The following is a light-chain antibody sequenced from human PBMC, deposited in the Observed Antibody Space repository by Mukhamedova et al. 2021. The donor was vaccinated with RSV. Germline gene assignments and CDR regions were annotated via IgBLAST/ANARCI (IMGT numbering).Light chain of an antibody. Sequence: WYQRRVHGKAPELLIYDASSLKSGVPSRFSGSGSGTDFTLTINGLQPEDFATYYCQQFNTVPLTFGGGTRVDIK. CDR3: QQFNTVPLT. V-gene: IGKV1-13*02. J-gene: IGKJ4*01. CDR2: DAS.